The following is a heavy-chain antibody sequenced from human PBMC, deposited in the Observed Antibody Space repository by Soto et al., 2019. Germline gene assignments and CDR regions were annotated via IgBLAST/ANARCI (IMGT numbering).Heavy chain of an antibody. Sequence: QLQLQESGSGLVKPSQTLSLTCAVSGGSISSGGYSWSWIRQPPGKGLEWIGYIYHSGSTYYNPSLKSRVTISVDRSKNQFSLKLSSVTAADTAVYYCARVATYYDFWSGEKTYYVDYWGQGTLVTVSS. CDR2: IYHSGST. CDR3: ARVATYYDFWSGEKTYYVDY. J-gene: IGHJ4*02. D-gene: IGHD3-3*01. V-gene: IGHV4-30-2*01. CDR1: GGSISSGGYS.